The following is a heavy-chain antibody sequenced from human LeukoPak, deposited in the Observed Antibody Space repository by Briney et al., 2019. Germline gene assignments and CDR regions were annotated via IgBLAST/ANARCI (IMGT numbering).Heavy chain of an antibody. Sequence: GGSLRLSCAASGFTFSSYGMTWVRQGPGQGLEWVSGISGSGVTTSYADCVKGRFTISRDNSENTLYLQMNSLRVEDTAVYYCVKNSGFYGYDYIQYWGQGTLVTVSS. CDR3: VKNSGFYGYDYIQY. D-gene: IGHD5-12*01. V-gene: IGHV3-23*01. CDR2: ISGSGVTT. J-gene: IGHJ4*02. CDR1: GFTFSSYG.